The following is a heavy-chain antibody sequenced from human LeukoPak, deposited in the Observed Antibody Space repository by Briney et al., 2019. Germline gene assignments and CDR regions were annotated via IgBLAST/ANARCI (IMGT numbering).Heavy chain of an antibody. J-gene: IGHJ4*02. CDR1: GGSISNYY. CDR2: INHSGST. D-gene: IGHD3-22*01. V-gene: IGHV4-34*01. CDR3: ARDPRRFYSGYYDSSGYYYHYYFDY. Sequence: PSETLSLTCTVSGGSISNYYWSWIRQPPGKGLEWIGEINHSGSTNYNPSLKSRVTISVDTSKNQFSLKLSSVTAADTAVYYCARDPRRFYSGYYDSSGYYYHYYFDYWGQGTLVTVSS.